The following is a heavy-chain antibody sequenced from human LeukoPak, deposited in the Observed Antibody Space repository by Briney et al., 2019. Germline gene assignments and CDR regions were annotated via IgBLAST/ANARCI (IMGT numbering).Heavy chain of an antibody. CDR2: ISSSSSYI. Sequence: GGSLRLSCAASGFTFSSYSMNWVRQAPGKGLEWVSSISSSSSYIYYADSVKGRFTISRDNAKNSLYLQMNSLRAEDTAVYYCARASDLWFGESLSSYWGQGTLVTVSS. D-gene: IGHD3-10*01. CDR1: GFTFSSYS. V-gene: IGHV3-21*01. CDR3: ARASDLWFGESLSSY. J-gene: IGHJ4*02.